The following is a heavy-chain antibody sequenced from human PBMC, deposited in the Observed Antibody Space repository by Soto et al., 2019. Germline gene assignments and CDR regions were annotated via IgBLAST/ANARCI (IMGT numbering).Heavy chain of an antibody. D-gene: IGHD5-12*01. CDR2: IFPGDSDT. V-gene: IGHV5-51*01. Sequence: DVQLVQSGAEVKKPGESLRISCKGSGYSFGAFWIAWVRQMPGKGLEWMGIIFPGDSDTRYSPSFQGQVTIPVDKSIDTAYLQWSSLKASDTAMYYCPRHSGPVPSIVKNDYWGQGTLVTVSS. CDR1: GYSFGAFW. J-gene: IGHJ4*02. CDR3: PRHSGPVPSIVKNDY.